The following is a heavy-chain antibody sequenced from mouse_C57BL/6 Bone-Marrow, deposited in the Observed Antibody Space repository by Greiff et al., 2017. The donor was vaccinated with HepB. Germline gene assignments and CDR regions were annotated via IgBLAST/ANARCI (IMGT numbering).Heavy chain of an antibody. V-gene: IGHV14-4*01. D-gene: IGHD1-1*01. CDR3: TSNTTVVAHWYFDV. Sequence: VQLQQSGAELVRPGASVKLSCTASGFNIEDDYMHWVKQRPEQGLEWIGWIDPENGDTEYASKFQGKATITADTSSNTAYLQLSSLTSEDTAVYYCTSNTTVVAHWYFDVWGTGTTVTVSS. J-gene: IGHJ1*03. CDR1: GFNIEDDY. CDR2: IDPENGDT.